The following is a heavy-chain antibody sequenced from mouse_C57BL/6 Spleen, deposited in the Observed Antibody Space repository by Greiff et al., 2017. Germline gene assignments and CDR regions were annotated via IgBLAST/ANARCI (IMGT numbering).Heavy chain of an antibody. CDR3: ARLRSAYAMDY. V-gene: IGHV1-69*01. CDR1: GYTFTSYW. Sequence: QVQLQQPGAELVMPGASVKLSCKASGYTFTSYWMHWVKQRPGQGLEWIGEIDPSDSYTNYNQKFKGKSTLPVDKSSSTAYMQLSSLTSEDSAVYYCARLRSAYAMDYWGQGTSVTVSS. J-gene: IGHJ4*01. CDR2: IDPSDSYT.